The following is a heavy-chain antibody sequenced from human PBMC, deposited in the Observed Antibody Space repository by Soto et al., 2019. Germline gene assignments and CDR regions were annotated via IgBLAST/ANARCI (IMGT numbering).Heavy chain of an antibody. CDR2: VIPTLATA. J-gene: IGHJ3*02. V-gene: IGHV1-69*01. CDR3: ASDYGEIDAFDI. Sequence: QVQLVQSGAEVKKPGSSVKVSCKTSGVPFNNHAINWVRQAPGQGLEWVGLVIPTLATADYAQKFKGRVTMTADEVTNTAYMELSSLRSDDTGVYYCASDYGEIDAFDIWGQGTLVTVSS. CDR1: GVPFNNHA. D-gene: IGHD4-17*01.